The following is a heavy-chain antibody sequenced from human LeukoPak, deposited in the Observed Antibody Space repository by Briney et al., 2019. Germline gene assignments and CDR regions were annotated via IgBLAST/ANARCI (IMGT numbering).Heavy chain of an antibody. CDR2: ISSSSSTI. D-gene: IGHD3-22*01. V-gene: IGHV3-48*01. CDR3: AREGGGYNFDY. Sequence: GGSLRLSCAAPGFTFSSYSINWVRQAPGKGLEWVSYISSSSSTIYYADSVKGRLTISRDNAKNSLYLQMNSLRAEDTAVYYCAREGGGYNFDYWGQGTLVTVSS. CDR1: GFTFSSYS. J-gene: IGHJ4*02.